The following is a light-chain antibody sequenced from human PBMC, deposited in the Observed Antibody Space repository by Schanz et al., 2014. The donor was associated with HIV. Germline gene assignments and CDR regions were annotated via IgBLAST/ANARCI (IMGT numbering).Light chain of an antibody. CDR2: GAS. V-gene: IGKV3D-15*01. CDR1: QSVSSY. Sequence: EIVLTQSPGTLSLSPGERAALSCRASQSVSSYLAWYQQKPGQAPRLLIYGASTRTTGTPDRFSGSGSGTEFTLTISSLQAEDFAVYYCQQYNNWPPLTFGGGTKVEIK. J-gene: IGKJ4*01. CDR3: QQYNNWPPLT.